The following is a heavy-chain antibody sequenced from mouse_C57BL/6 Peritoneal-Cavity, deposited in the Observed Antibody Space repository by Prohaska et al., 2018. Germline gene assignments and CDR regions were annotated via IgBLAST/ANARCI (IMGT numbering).Heavy chain of an antibody. CDR3: TRSTYYYGSQYYFDY. CDR2: IDPETGGT. V-gene: IGHV1-15*01. CDR1: GYTFTDYE. D-gene: IGHD1-1*01. J-gene: IGHJ2*01. Sequence: QVQLQQSGAELVRPGASVTLSCKASGYTFTDYEMHWVKQTPVHGLEWIGAIDPETGGTAYNQKFKGKAILTADKSSSTAYMDLRSLTSEDSAVYYCTRSTYYYGSQYYFDYWGQGTTLTVSS.